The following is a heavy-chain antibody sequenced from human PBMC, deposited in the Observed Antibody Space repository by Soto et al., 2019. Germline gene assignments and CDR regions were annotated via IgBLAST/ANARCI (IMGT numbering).Heavy chain of an antibody. CDR2: ISAYNGNT. CDR3: ARVGRQSYYDGFPIY. D-gene: IGHD3-22*01. J-gene: IGHJ4*02. CDR1: CYTLISYG. V-gene: IGHV1-18*01. Sequence: SAKVSCKASCYTLISYGIVLLRQAPRQGLEWMGWISAYNGNTNYAQKLQGRVTMTTDTSTSTAYMELRSLGSDDTAVYYCARVGRQSYYDGFPIYWGQGTLVTAPQ.